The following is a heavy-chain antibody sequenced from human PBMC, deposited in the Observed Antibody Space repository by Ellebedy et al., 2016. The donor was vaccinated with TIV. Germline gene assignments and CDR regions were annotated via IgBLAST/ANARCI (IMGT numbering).Heavy chain of an antibody. D-gene: IGHD1-14*01. Sequence: ASVKVSCKASGGTFSSYAISWVRQAPGQGLEWMGRIIPILGIANYAQKFQGRVTMTEDTSTDTAYMELSSLRSEDTAVYYCATAPGRPDLDYWGQGTLVTVSS. V-gene: IGHV1-69*04. CDR1: GGTFSSYA. CDR2: IIPILGIA. CDR3: ATAPGRPDLDY. J-gene: IGHJ4*02.